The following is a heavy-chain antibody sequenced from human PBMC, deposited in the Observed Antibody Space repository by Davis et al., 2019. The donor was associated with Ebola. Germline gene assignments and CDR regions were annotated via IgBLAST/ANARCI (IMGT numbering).Heavy chain of an antibody. J-gene: IGHJ4*02. D-gene: IGHD3-16*01. CDR2: ISYDGSNK. CDR3: ARDPYKFLWEGYLDS. CDR1: GFTLSANA. Sequence: GESLKISCAASGFTLSANAMHWVRQAPGKGLEWVAVISYDGSNKLYAESVKGRFTISRDNSKNMLYLQMSSPRAEDTAVYYCARDPYKFLWEGYLDSWGQGTLVTVSS. V-gene: IGHV3-30-3*01.